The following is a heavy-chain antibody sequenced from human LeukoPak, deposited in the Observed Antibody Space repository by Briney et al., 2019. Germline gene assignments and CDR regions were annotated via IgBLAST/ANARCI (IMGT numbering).Heavy chain of an antibody. CDR3: ARGLYVIVVEEPNYVMDV. V-gene: IGHV4-34*01. D-gene: IGHD2-15*01. CDR2: INHSGST. J-gene: IGHJ6*02. CDR1: GGFFSGYY. Sequence: PSETLSLTCAVYGGFFSGYYWSWIRQPPGNGLEWIGEINHSGSTNYNPSLKSRVTISVDTSKNQYSLTLSSVTAAHTAVYYCARGLYVIVVEEPNYVMDVWGQGTTVTDSS.